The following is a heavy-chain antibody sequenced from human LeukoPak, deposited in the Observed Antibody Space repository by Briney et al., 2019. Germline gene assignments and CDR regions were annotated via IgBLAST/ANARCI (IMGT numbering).Heavy chain of an antibody. Sequence: GGSLRLSCAASGFIFSNYGIHWVRQAPGKGLEGVSFMRYDASDKFYGDSVKGRFTISRDNSKNKVYLQMNSLRVEDTAVYYCAKDSWEVGATSEIDYWGQGTLVTVSS. V-gene: IGHV3-30*02. D-gene: IGHD1-26*01. CDR3: AKDSWEVGATSEIDY. CDR1: GFIFSNYG. CDR2: MRYDASDK. J-gene: IGHJ4*02.